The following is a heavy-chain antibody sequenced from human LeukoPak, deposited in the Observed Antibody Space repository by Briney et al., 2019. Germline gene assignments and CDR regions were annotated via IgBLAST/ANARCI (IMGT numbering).Heavy chain of an antibody. D-gene: IGHD6-13*01. CDR2: IIPIFGTA. CDR3: ARAPQGYSSSWLYWYFDR. CDR1: GGTFSSHA. J-gene: IGHJ2*01. Sequence: ASVKVSCKASGGTFSSHAISWVRQAPGQGLGWMRGIIPIFGTANYAQKFQGRVTITADESTSTAYMELSSLRSEDTVVYYCARAPQGYSSSWLYWYFDRWGRGTLVTVSS. V-gene: IGHV1-69*13.